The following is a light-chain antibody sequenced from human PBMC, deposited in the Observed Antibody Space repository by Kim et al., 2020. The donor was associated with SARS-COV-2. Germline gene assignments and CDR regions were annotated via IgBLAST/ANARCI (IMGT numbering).Light chain of an antibody. CDR1: QSISSY. CDR2: AAS. V-gene: IGKV1-39*01. Sequence: DIQMTQSPSSLSASVGDRVTITCRASQSISSYLNWYQQKPGKAPKLLIYAASSLQSGVPSRFSGSGSGTDFTLTISSLQPEDFATYYCQQSYRTPLTVGQGTRLEIK. CDR3: QQSYRTPLT. J-gene: IGKJ5*01.